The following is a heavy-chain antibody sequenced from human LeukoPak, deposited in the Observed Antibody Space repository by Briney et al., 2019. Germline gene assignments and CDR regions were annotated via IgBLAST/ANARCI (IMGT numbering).Heavy chain of an antibody. CDR3: AAEGQWSLVHYFNS. D-gene: IGHD2-15*01. CDR1: GNTLTDLS. Sequence: ASVKVSCKVSGNTLTDLSIHWVRQAPGKGLDWMGGFDPEDAEIIYAEKFQDRVTMTEDPSTDTAYLELSSLRSEDTAVYFCAAEGQWSLVHYFNSWGQGTLVTVSS. V-gene: IGHV1-24*01. J-gene: IGHJ4*02. CDR2: FDPEDAEI.